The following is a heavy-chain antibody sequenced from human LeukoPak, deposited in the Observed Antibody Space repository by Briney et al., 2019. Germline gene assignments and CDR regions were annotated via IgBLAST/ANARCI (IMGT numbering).Heavy chain of an antibody. J-gene: IGHJ4*02. V-gene: IGHV4-39*06. D-gene: IGHD2-21*02. Sequence: PSETLSLTCTVSGGSISSSSYYWAWIRQSPGKGLEWIGSVYYSGSTYYNSSLKSRVTISVDTSKTQFALKVNSVTVADTAVYYCARILDLVTTKTIDYWGQGTLVTVSS. CDR2: VYYSGST. CDR1: GGSISSSSYY. CDR3: ARILDLVTTKTIDY.